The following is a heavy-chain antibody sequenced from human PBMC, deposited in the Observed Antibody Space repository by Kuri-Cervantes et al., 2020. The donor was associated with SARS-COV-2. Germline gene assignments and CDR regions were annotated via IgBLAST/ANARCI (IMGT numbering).Heavy chain of an antibody. CDR2: ISSGGTYT. D-gene: IGHD4-17*01. CDR1: GFSFSTYY. CDR3: ARAAVTTGYFDY. V-gene: IGHV3-21*01. J-gene: IGHJ4*02. Sequence: GESLKISCAVSGFSFSTYYMIWVRQAPGKGLEWVSSISSGGTYTHYADSVKGRFTISRDNAKNSLYLQLNSLRAEDTAVYYCARAAVTTGYFDYWGQGTLVTVSS.